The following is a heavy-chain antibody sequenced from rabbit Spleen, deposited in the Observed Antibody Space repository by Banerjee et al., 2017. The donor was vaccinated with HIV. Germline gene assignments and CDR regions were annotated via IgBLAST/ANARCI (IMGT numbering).Heavy chain of an antibody. J-gene: IGHJ6*01. V-gene: IGHV1S45*01. Sequence: QEQLKESGGGLVQPGGSLKLSCTASGFTLSSYYMCWVRQAPGKGPEWIACIYAGDGSAYYATWAKGRFTCSKTSSTTVTLQMTTLTAADTATYFCARDTGTSFSTYGMDLWGPGTLVTVS. CDR2: IYAGDGSA. CDR3: ARDTGTSFSTYGMDL. CDR1: GFTLSSYY. D-gene: IGHD8-1*01.